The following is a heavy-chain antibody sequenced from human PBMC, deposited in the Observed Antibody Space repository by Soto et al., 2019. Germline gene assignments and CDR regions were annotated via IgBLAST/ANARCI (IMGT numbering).Heavy chain of an antibody. D-gene: IGHD2-15*01. CDR2: ISYDGSNK. CDR1: GFTFSSYG. Sequence: QVQLVESGGGVVQPGRSLRLSCAASGFTFSSYGMHWVRQAPGKGLEWVAVISYDGSNKYYADSVKGRFTISRDNAKNTLYLQMNSLRAEDTAVYYCAKDGGRDGSFVSALAYYYYYGMDVWGQGTTVTVSS. V-gene: IGHV3-30*18. CDR3: AKDGGRDGSFVSALAYYYYYGMDV. J-gene: IGHJ6*02.